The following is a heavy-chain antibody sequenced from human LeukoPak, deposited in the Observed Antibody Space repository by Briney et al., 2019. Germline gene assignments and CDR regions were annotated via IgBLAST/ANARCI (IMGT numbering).Heavy chain of an antibody. CDR2: IREDGS. CDR3: ARDVNWGHFDY. J-gene: IGHJ4*02. CDR1: GFTFGTYW. Sequence: PGVSLRLSCAASGFTFGTYWMAWVRQAPGRGLEWVASIREDGSDYMASMKGRFDISRNNAKVSVYLQMNSLRAEDTAVYYCARDVNWGHFDYWGQGTLVPVSS. D-gene: IGHD7-27*01. V-gene: IGHV3-7*01.